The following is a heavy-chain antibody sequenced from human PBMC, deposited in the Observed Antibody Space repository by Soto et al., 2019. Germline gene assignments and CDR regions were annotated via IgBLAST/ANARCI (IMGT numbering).Heavy chain of an antibody. CDR2: ISWHSGTI. CDR3: VKEKLYSNYEYYFDS. D-gene: IGHD4-4*01. J-gene: IGHJ4*02. Sequence: EVHLVESGGGLVQPGRSLRLSCAASGFSFRNYGMHWVRRVPGKGLEWVSGISWHSGTIGYADSVRGRFTISRDNVKNSLYLQMNSLRPEDTALYYCVKEKLYSNYEYYFDSWGQGTLVTVSS. V-gene: IGHV3-9*01. CDR1: GFSFRNYG.